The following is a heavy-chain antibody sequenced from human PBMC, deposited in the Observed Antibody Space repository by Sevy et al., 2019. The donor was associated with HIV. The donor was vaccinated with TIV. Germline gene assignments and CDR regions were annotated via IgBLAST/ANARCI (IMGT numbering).Heavy chain of an antibody. CDR2: IKQDGSEK. CDR1: GFTLSSFW. Sequence: GGSLRLSCAASGFTLSSFWMNWVRQGPGKGLEWVANIKQDGSEKYYVASVKGRFTISRDNAKNSLYLQMNSLRAEDTAVYYCARAVGDGEQLAYYFDYWGQGTLVTVSS. CDR3: ARAVGDGEQLAYYFDY. J-gene: IGHJ4*02. D-gene: IGHD6-13*01. V-gene: IGHV3-7*01.